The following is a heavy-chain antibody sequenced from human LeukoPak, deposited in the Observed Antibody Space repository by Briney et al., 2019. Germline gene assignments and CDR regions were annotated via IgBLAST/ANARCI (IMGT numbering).Heavy chain of an antibody. Sequence: PGGSLRLSCAASGFTFSSYSMTWVRQAPGKGLEWVSSISSSSSYIYYADSVKGRFTISRDNAKNSLYLQMNSLRAEDTAVYYCARDSREPHDAFDIWGQGTMVTVSS. V-gene: IGHV3-21*01. D-gene: IGHD1-26*01. CDR2: ISSSSSYI. CDR3: ARDSREPHDAFDI. J-gene: IGHJ3*02. CDR1: GFTFSSYS.